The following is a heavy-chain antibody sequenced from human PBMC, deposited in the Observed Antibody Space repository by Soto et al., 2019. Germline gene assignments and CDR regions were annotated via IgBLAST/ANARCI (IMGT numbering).Heavy chain of an antibody. CDR1: GGSFSGYY. CDR2: INHSGST. D-gene: IGHD2-2*01. CDR3: ASSPYCSSTSCYYDYYYYMDV. J-gene: IGHJ6*03. Sequence: SETLSLTCAVYGGSFSGYYWSWIRQPPGKGLEWIGEINHSGSTNYNPSLKSRVTISVDTSKNQFSLKLSSVTAADTAVYYCASSPYCSSTSCYYDYYYYMDVWGKGTTVTVSS. V-gene: IGHV4-34*01.